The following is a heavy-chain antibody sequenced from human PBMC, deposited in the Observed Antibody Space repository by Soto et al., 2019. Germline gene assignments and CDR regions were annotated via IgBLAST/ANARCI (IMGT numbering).Heavy chain of an antibody. CDR2: ISYDGSNK. J-gene: IGHJ4*02. D-gene: IGHD5-12*01. CDR3: ARDSAFGGGYDYYFDY. Sequence: PVGSLRLSCAAPGFTFSSYAMHWVRQAPGKGLEWVAVISYDGSNKYYADSVKGRFTISRDNSKNTLYLQMNSLRAEDTAVYYCARDSAFGGGYDYYFDYWGQGTLVTVSS. V-gene: IGHV3-30-3*01. CDR1: GFTFSSYA.